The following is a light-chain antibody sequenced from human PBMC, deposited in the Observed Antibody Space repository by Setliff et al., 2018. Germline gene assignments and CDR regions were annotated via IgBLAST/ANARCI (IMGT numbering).Light chain of an antibody. V-gene: IGLV2-8*01. Sequence: QSALARPPSASGSPGQSVTISCTGTSSDVGGYNRVSWYQQYPGKAPKVMIYEVTKRPSGVPDRFSGSKSGNTASLTVSGLQAEDEGDYYCGSYAGYNNFYVFGTGTKGTVL. CDR3: GSYAGYNNFYV. CDR1: SSDVGGYNR. CDR2: EVT. J-gene: IGLJ1*01.